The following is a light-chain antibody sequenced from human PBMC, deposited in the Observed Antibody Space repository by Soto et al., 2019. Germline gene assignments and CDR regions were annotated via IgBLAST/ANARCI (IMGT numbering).Light chain of an antibody. CDR3: CSYAGSSTFV. CDR1: SSDVGSYNL. Sequence: QSALTQPASVSGSPGPSITISCTGTSSDVGSYNLVSWYQQHPGKAPKLMIYEGSKRPSGVSNRFSGSKSGNTASLTISGLQAEDEADYYCCSYAGSSTFVFGTGTKLTVL. J-gene: IGLJ1*01. CDR2: EGS. V-gene: IGLV2-23*03.